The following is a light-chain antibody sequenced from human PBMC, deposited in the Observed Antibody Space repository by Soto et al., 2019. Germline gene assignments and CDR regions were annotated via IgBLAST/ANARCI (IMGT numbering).Light chain of an antibody. CDR2: GAS. Sequence: EIVMTQSPATLSVSPGERATLSCRASQSVGRNLAWYQQKPGQAPRLLIYGASTRATGIPARFSGSGSGTEFTLTLSSLPPEDFAIYSCQQYNRWPPLTFGGGTKVEIK. CDR3: QQYNRWPPLT. CDR1: QSVGRN. V-gene: IGKV3-15*01. J-gene: IGKJ4*01.